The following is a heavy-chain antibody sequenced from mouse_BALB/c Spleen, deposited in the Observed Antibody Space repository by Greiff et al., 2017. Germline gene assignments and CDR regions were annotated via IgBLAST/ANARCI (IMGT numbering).Heavy chain of an antibody. CDR1: GYTFTSYY. CDR2: INPSNGGT. D-gene: IGHD2-4*01. CDR3: TRLVINAMDY. J-gene: IGHJ4*01. Sequence: QVQLQQPGSELVRPGASVKLSCKASGYTFTSYYMYWVKQRPGQGLEWIGEINPSNGGTNFNEKFKSKATLTVDKSSSTAYMQLSSLTSEDSAVYYCTRLVINAMDYWGQGTSVTVSS. V-gene: IGHV1S16*01.